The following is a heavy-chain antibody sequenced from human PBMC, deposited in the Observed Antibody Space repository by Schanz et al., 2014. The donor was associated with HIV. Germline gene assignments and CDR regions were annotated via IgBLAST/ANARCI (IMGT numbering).Heavy chain of an antibody. Sequence: QVQLVESGGGVVQPGRSLRLSCAASGFTFSSYGMHWVRQAPGKGLEWVAVISYDGSNKYYADSVKGRFAISREDSKNTVHLQMDSLRPEDTAVYYCAREGESSGRAGLFDLWGQGAMVTVSS. D-gene: IGHD6-19*01. CDR1: GFTFSSYG. CDR3: AREGESSGRAGLFDL. V-gene: IGHV3-30*03. CDR2: ISYDGSNK. J-gene: IGHJ3*01.